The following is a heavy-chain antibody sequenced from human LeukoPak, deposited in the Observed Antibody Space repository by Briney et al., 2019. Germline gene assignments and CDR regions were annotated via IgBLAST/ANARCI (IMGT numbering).Heavy chain of an antibody. CDR3: ARVVNWNYSLGWFDP. V-gene: IGHV4-34*01. J-gene: IGHJ5*02. D-gene: IGHD1-7*01. CDR1: GGSFSGYY. Sequence: SETLSLTCAVYGGSFSGYYWSWIRQPPGKGLEWIGEINHSGSTNYNPSLKSRVTISVDTSKNQFSLKLSSVTAADTAVYYCARVVNWNYSLGWFDPWGQGTLVTVSS. CDR2: INHSGST.